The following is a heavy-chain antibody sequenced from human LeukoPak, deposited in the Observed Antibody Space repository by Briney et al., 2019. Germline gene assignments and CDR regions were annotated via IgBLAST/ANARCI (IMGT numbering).Heavy chain of an antibody. CDR2: IYYSGST. J-gene: IGHJ5*02. CDR3: ARGVLTGWLDP. V-gene: IGHV4-59*08. Sequence: SETLSLTCTVSGGSISSYYWSWIRQPPGKGLEWIGYIYYSGSTNYNPSLKSRVTISVDTSKNQFSLKLSSVTAADTAVYYCARGVLTGWLDPWGQGTLVTVSS. CDR1: GGSISSYY.